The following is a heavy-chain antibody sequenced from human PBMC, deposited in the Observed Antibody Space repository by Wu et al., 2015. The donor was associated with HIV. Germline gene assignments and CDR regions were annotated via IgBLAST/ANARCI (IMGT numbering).Heavy chain of an antibody. D-gene: IGHD1-1*01. V-gene: IGHV1-69*13. Sequence: LVQSGAEVKKPGSSVKVSCKASGGTFINNAVNWVRQAPGEGLEWMGRITPLSRRPNYAQRFQGRLTIAADESTTTVFMELSSLKSDDTAIYYCAKTSRIDRNGIHIYDHYGMDVWGQGTTLTVS. CDR3: AKTSRIDRNGIHIYDHYGMDV. CDR2: ITPLSRRP. CDR1: GGTFINNA. J-gene: IGHJ6*02.